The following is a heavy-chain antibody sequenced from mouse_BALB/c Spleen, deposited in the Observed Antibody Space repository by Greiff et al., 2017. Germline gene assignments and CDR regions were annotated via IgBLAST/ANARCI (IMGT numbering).Heavy chain of an antibody. V-gene: IGHV2-2*02. CDR3: ARPSNWDVGYAMDY. CDR2: IWSGGST. CDR1: GFSLTSYG. Sequence: VMLVESGPDLVQPSQSLSITCTVSGFSLTSYGVHWVRQSPGKGLEWLGVIWSGGSTDYNAAFISRLSISKDNSKSQVFFKMNSLQANDTAIYYCARPSNWDVGYAMDYWGQGTSVTVSS. D-gene: IGHD4-1*01. J-gene: IGHJ4*01.